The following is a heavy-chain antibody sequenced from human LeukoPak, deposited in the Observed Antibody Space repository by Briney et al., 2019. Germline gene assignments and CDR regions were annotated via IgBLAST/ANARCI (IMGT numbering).Heavy chain of an antibody. CDR1: GFTFSAYT. V-gene: IGHV3-33*06. CDR3: AKDKGGYFFDAFDI. J-gene: IGHJ3*02. D-gene: IGHD3-22*01. Sequence: PGGSLRLSCAASGFTFSAYTMNWVRQAPGKGLEWVAVIWYDGSNKYYADSVKGRFTISRDNSKNTLYPQMNSLRAEDTAVYYCAKDKGGYFFDAFDIWGQGTMVTVSS. CDR2: IWYDGSNK.